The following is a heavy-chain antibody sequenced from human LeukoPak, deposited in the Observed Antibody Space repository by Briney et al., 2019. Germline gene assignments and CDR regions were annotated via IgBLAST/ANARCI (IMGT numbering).Heavy chain of an antibody. CDR3: ARDSCSSTSCYTETGSYYMDV. Sequence: PSETLSLTCTVSGGSISSGDYYWSWIRQPPGKGLEWIGYIYYSGSTYYNPSLKSRVTISVDTSKNQFSLKLSSVTAADTAVYYCARDSCSSTSCYTETGSYYMDVWGKGTTVTVSS. CDR2: IYYSGST. V-gene: IGHV4-30-4*08. J-gene: IGHJ6*03. CDR1: GGSISSGDYY. D-gene: IGHD2-2*02.